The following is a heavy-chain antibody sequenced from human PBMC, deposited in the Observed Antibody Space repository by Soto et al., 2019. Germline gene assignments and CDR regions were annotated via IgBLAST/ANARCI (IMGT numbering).Heavy chain of an antibody. D-gene: IGHD4-17*01. CDR2: INTDGNT. CDR1: GFTVSSKY. CDR3: ARSSGDYIQSRELDYWGHYCMGV. Sequence: PGGSLRLSCAASGFTVSSKYMNWVRQAPGKGLEWVSLINTDGNTHYAGSVNGRFTISRDNSKNTLYLQMDSLRVDDTAVYYCARSSGDYIQSRELDYWGHYCMGVWGKGTTVTVSS. J-gene: IGHJ6*03. V-gene: IGHV3-66*01.